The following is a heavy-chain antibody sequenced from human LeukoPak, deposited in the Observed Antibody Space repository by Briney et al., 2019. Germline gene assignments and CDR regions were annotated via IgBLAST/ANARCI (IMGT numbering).Heavy chain of an antibody. CDR1: GFTFSHYA. J-gene: IGHJ6*02. CDR2: ISYDGSSK. V-gene: IGHV3-30*04. CDR3: ARECYCSSTSCYCPYYYYYGMDV. D-gene: IGHD2-2*01. Sequence: GGSLRLSCAASGFTFSHYAMHWVRQAPGKGLEWVALISYDGSSKYYADSVKGRFTISRDNAKNSLYLQMNSLRAEDTAVYYCARECYCSSTSCYCPYYYYYGMDVWGQGTTVTVSS.